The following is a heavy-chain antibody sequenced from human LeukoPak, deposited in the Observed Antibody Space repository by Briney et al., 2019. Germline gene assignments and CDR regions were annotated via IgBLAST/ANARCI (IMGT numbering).Heavy chain of an antibody. J-gene: IGHJ5*02. CDR3: ARPLYYYGSGTEWFDP. Sequence: GGSLRLSCAASGFTVSSNYMSWVRQAPGKGLEWVSVIYSGGSTYYADSVKGRFTISRDNSKNTLYLQMNSLRAEDTAVYYCARPLYYYGSGTEWFDPWGQGTLVTVSS. V-gene: IGHV3-66*01. D-gene: IGHD3-10*01. CDR2: IYSGGST. CDR1: GFTVSSNY.